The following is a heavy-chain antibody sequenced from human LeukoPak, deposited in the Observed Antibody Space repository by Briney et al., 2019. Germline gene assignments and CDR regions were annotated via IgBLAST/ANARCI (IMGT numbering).Heavy chain of an antibody. CDR2: ISGSGGST. CDR3: AKAHLVDIVATIKKYYFDY. J-gene: IGHJ4*02. Sequence: GGSLRLSCVVSGFTFSTYWMSWVRQAPGKGLEWVSAISGSGGSTYYADSVKGRFTISRDNSKNTLYLQMNSLRAEDTAVYYCAKAHLVDIVATIKKYYFDYWGQGTLVTVSS. V-gene: IGHV3-23*01. CDR1: GFTFSTYW. D-gene: IGHD5-12*01.